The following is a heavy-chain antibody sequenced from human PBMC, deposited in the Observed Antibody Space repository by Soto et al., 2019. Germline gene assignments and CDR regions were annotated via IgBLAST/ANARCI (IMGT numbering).Heavy chain of an antibody. CDR3: ARDPGYSYGYN. CDR2: INAGNGNT. V-gene: IGHV1-3*01. CDR1: GYTYTSYA. D-gene: IGHD5-18*01. Sequence: EASLNLSCKASGYTYTSYAMHWVRQAPGQRLEWMGWINAGNGNTKYSQKFQGRVTITRDTSASTAYMELSSLRSEDTAVYYCARDPGYSYGYNWGQGTLVTVSS. J-gene: IGHJ4*02.